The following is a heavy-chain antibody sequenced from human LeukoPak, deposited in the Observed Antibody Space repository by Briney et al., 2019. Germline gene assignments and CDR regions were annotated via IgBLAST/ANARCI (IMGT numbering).Heavy chain of an antibody. Sequence: PSDTLSLTCTVSGGSISSYYWSWLRQPPGKGLEWIGYIYYSGSTNYNPSLKSRVTISVDTSKNQFSLKLSSVTAADTAVYYCARFGWIAARPGSFDCWGQGTLVTVSS. D-gene: IGHD6-6*01. J-gene: IGHJ4*02. V-gene: IGHV4-59*07. CDR1: GGSISSYY. CDR2: IYYSGST. CDR3: ARFGWIAARPGSFDC.